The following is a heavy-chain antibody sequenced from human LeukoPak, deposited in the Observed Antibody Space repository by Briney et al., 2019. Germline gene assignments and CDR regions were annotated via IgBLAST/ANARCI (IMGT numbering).Heavy chain of an antibody. J-gene: IGHJ4*02. CDR2: ISAYDGNT. Sequence: ASVKVSCKASGYTFTNYGTSWVRQAPGQGLEWMGWISAYDGNTNYAQKLQGRVTMTTDTSTSTAYMELRSLRSDDTAVYYCARARYCSSTSCYGGVDYWGQGTLVTVSS. V-gene: IGHV1-18*01. CDR1: GYTFTNYG. CDR3: ARARYCSSTSCYGGVDY. D-gene: IGHD2-2*01.